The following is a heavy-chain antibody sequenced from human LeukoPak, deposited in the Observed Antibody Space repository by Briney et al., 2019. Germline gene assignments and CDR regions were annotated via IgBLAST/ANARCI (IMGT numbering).Heavy chain of an antibody. D-gene: IGHD3-3*01. Sequence: PSETLSLTCAVYGGSFSGHYRSWIRQPPGKGLEWIGEINHSGSTNYNPSLKSRVTISVDTSKNQFSLKLSSVTAADTAVYYCARAPYYDFWSSYPTKLRANWFDPWGQGTLVTVSS. V-gene: IGHV4-34*01. CDR2: INHSGST. CDR3: ARAPYYDFWSSYPTKLRANWFDP. CDR1: GGSFSGHY. J-gene: IGHJ5*02.